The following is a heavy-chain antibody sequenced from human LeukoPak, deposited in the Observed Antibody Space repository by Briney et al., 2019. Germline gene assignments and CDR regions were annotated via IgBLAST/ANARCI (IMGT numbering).Heavy chain of an antibody. D-gene: IGHD5-18*01. V-gene: IGHV1-18*01. Sequence: GASVKVSCKASGYTFTSYGISWVRQAPGQGLEWMGWISAYNGNTNYAQKLQGRVTMTTDTSTSTAYMELRSLRSDDTAVYYCARDQFWGGYSYSYGMDVWGQGTTVTVSS. CDR3: ARDQFWGGYSYSYGMDV. CDR2: ISAYNGNT. J-gene: IGHJ6*02. CDR1: GYTFTSYG.